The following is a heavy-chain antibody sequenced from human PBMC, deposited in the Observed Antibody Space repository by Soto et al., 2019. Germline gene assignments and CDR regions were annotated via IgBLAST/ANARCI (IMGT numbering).Heavy chain of an antibody. V-gene: IGHV4-59*12. CDR3: ARYYDSSGYYYFDY. CDR2: IYNSGRT. D-gene: IGHD3-22*01. CDR1: GGTISSYD. Sequence: SQTLSLRCTVAGGTISSYDGSWIRQPPGKGLEWIGYIYNSGRTNYNPSLKSRVTISVDRSKNQFSLKLSSVTAADTAVYYCARYYDSSGYYYFDYWGQGTLVTVSS. J-gene: IGHJ4*02.